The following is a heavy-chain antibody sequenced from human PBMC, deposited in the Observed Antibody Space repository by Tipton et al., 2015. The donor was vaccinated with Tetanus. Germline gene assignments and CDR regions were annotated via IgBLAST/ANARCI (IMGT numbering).Heavy chain of an antibody. CDR2: IKQDGNEK. CDR3: ARRGEARANWFDS. V-gene: IGHV3-7*01. CDR1: GFDFRSDW. Sequence: SLRLSCAASGFDFRSDWMTWVRQAPGKGLEWVANIKQDGNEKYHVDSVKGRFAVSRDNAKNSLFLQMNTLTDDDTAVYYCARRGEARANWFDSWGQGTLVTVSS. J-gene: IGHJ5*01.